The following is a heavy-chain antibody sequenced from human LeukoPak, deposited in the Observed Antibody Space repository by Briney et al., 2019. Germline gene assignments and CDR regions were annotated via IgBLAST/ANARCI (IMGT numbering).Heavy chain of an antibody. J-gene: IGHJ4*02. CDR3: AKDLGTSSNPHLDY. Sequence: PGGSLRLSCTASGLTFSTSGFNWVRQAPGKGLEWVASIGPTGSDRYHADSIKGRFTISRDNANNFLYLQMNSLRAEDTAVYYCAKDLGTSSNPHLDYWGQGTLVTVSS. V-gene: IGHV3-21*04. CDR1: GLTFSTSG. D-gene: IGHD2-8*01. CDR2: IGPTGSDR.